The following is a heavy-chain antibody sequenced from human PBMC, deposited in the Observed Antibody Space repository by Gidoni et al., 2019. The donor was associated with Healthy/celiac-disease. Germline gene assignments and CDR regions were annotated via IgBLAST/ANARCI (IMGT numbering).Heavy chain of an antibody. Sequence: QVQLVESGGGVVQPGRSLSLSCASSGFTFSSYAMHWVRQAPGKGLEWVAVISYDGSNKYYADSVKGRFTISRDNSKNTLYLQMNSLRAEDTAVYYCARVRAEWLDAFDIWGQGTMVTVSS. J-gene: IGHJ3*02. CDR1: GFTFSSYA. CDR3: ARVRAEWLDAFDI. V-gene: IGHV3-30*04. CDR2: ISYDGSNK. D-gene: IGHD3-3*01.